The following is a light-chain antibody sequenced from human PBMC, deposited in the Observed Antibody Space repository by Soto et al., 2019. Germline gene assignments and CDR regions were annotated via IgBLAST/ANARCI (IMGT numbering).Light chain of an antibody. V-gene: IGKV3-20*01. CDR3: QQYGSSPGLFT. J-gene: IGKJ3*01. CDR1: QSVSNNY. CDR2: GAS. Sequence: EIVLTQSPVSLSLSPGERATLSCRASQSVSNNYLAWYQQKPGQAPRLLIYGASSRATGIPDRFSGSGSGTDFTLTISRLEPEDFAVYYCQQYGSSPGLFTFGPGTKVDIK.